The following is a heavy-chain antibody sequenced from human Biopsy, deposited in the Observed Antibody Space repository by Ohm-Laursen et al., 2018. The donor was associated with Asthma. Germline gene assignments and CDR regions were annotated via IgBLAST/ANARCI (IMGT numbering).Heavy chain of an antibody. Sequence: SVTLSLTCTVSGGSINSSTWRSWVRQPPGKGVEWFGFLYYCGRTYYNPSLKSRVSISIDTSKNQFSLKLSSVTAADTAVYYCARAQDYYDSRGYYRSFDYWGQGTLVTVSS. D-gene: IGHD3-22*01. CDR1: GGSINSSTW. CDR3: ARAQDYYDSRGYYRSFDY. CDR2: LYYCGRT. J-gene: IGHJ4*02. V-gene: IGHV4-4*02.